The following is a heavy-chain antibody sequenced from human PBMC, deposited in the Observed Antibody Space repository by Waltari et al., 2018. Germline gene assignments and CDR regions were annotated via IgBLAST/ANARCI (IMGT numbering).Heavy chain of an antibody. CDR3: ARGNLVGATRFFDY. CDR1: GYTFPGYY. CDR2: INPNSGGT. D-gene: IGHD1-26*01. Sequence: QVQLVQSGAEVKKPGASVKVSCKASGYTFPGYYMHWVRQAPGQGLEWMGWINPNSGGTNYVQKFQGRVTMTRDTSISTAYMELSRLRSDDTAVYYCARGNLVGATRFFDYWGQGTLVTVSS. V-gene: IGHV1-2*02. J-gene: IGHJ4*02.